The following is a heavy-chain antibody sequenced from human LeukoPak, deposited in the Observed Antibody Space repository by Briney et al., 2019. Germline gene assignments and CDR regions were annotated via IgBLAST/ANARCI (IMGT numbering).Heavy chain of an antibody. CDR1: GFTFSSYW. J-gene: IGHJ4*02. Sequence: GGSLRLSCAASGFTFSSYWMSWVRQAPGKGLEWVANIKQDGSEKYYVDSVKGRFTISIDNAKNSLYLQMNSLRAEDTAVYYCARDPKWELLPYFDYWGQGTLVTVSS. CDR2: IKQDGSEK. D-gene: IGHD1-26*01. V-gene: IGHV3-7*01. CDR3: ARDPKWELLPYFDY.